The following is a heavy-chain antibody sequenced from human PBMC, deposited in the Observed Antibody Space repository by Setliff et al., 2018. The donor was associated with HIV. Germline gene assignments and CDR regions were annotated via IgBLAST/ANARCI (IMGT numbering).Heavy chain of an antibody. CDR1: GLSFSKY. V-gene: IGHV3-13*01. Sequence: PGGSLRLSCAASGLSFSKYHWVRQPTGKGLEWVSVIGSADDTFYPGSMKGRFTISRQNAKISLYLQMSSLRAGDTAVYYCARDPHPSGSSKPAFDCWGQGTLVTVYS. CDR2: IGSADDT. D-gene: IGHD1-26*01. CDR3: ARDPHPSGSSKPAFDC. J-gene: IGHJ4*02.